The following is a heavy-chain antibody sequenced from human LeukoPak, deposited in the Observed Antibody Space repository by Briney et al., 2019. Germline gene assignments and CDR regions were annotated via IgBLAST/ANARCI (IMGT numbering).Heavy chain of an antibody. CDR3: AKGIERYFPHYYYYYGMDV. V-gene: IGHV3-43*02. D-gene: IGHD3-9*01. Sequence: PGGSLRLSCAASGFTFDDYAMHWVRQAPGKGLEWVSLISGDGGSTYYADSVKGRFTISRDNSKNSLYLQMNSLRTEDTALYYCAKGIERYFPHYYYYYGMDVWGQGTTVTVSS. J-gene: IGHJ6*02. CDR2: ISGDGGST. CDR1: GFTFDDYA.